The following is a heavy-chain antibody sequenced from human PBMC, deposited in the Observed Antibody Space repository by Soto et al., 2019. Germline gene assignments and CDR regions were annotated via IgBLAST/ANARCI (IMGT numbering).Heavy chain of an antibody. CDR3: ARACCGGDSARRFEY. Sequence: TLSLTCSVSGGSFSSGDYYWSGTRHTTVKGLEWIGYIYDSGSTYYNQSLKSRVTISVDTSKKQFSLKLTSVTASDTAVYYCARACCGGDSARRFEYWGQGTMVPVSS. D-gene: IGHD2-21*02. CDR2: IYDSGST. J-gene: IGHJ4*02. CDR1: GGSFSSGDYY. V-gene: IGHV4-30-4*01.